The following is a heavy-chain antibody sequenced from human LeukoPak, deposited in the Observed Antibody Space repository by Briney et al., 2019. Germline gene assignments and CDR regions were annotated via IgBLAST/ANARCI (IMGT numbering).Heavy chain of an antibody. D-gene: IGHD6-13*01. Sequence: ASVKVSCKASGYTFTSYGISWVRQAPGQGLEWMGWISAYNGNTNYAQKLQGRVTMTTDTSTSTAYMELRSLRSDDTAVYYCAREHYSPAAGYFDYWGQGTLVTVSS. CDR1: GYTFTSYG. CDR3: AREHYSPAAGYFDY. CDR2: ISAYNGNT. V-gene: IGHV1-18*01. J-gene: IGHJ4*02.